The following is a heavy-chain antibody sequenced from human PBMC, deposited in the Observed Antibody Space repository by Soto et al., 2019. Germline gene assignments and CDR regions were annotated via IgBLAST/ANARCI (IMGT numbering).Heavy chain of an antibody. CDR1: GFTFSSYA. J-gene: IGHJ5*02. CDR3: ALRGGYCSCGSCYRWFDP. D-gene: IGHD2-15*01. V-gene: IGHV3-23*01. CDR2: ISGSGGST. Sequence: EVQLLESGGGLVQPGGSLRLSCAASGFTFSSYAMSWVRQAPGKGLEWVSAISGSGGSTYYADSVKGRFTISRDNSKNTLYLQMNSLRAEDTAVYYCALRGGYCSCGSCYRWFDPWGQGTLVTVSS.